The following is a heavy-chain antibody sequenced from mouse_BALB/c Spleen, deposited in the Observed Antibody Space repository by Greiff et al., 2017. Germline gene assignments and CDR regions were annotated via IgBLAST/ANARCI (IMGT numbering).Heavy chain of an antibody. V-gene: IGHV7-3*02. D-gene: IGHD1-1*02. Sequence: EVQRVESGGGLVQPGGSLRLSCATSGFTFTDYYMSWVRQPPGKALEWLGFIRNKANGYTTEYSASVKGRFTISRDNSQSILYVQMNTLRAEDSATYYCARGYYYDYAMDYWGQGTSVTVSS. J-gene: IGHJ4*01. CDR1: GFTFTDYY. CDR3: ARGYYYDYAMDY. CDR2: IRNKANGYTT.